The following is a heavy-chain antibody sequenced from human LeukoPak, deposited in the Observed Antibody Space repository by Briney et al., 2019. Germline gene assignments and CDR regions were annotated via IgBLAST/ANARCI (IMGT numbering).Heavy chain of an antibody. Sequence: GASVKVSCKASGYTFTTYGFSWVRQAPGQGLEWMGWISACNGDTNYLQKLQGRVTMTTDTSTSTAYMELRSLTSDDTAVYYCARDHSSSGQLFDYWGQGTLVTVSS. D-gene: IGHD6-13*01. CDR1: GYTFTTYG. CDR3: ARDHSSSGQLFDY. CDR2: ISACNGDT. V-gene: IGHV1-18*01. J-gene: IGHJ4*02.